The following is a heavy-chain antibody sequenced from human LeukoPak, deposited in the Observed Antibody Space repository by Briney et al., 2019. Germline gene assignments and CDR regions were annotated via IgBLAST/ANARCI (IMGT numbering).Heavy chain of an antibody. Sequence: GSLRLSCAASGFTFGSYAMSWVRQAPGKGLEWVSDINGSGGSTYYTDSVKGRFTISRDNSKNTLYLQMNSLGAEDTAIYYCAKKYSTGLDPWGQGTLVTVSS. J-gene: IGHJ5*02. CDR2: INGSGGST. CDR1: GFTFGSYA. CDR3: AKKYSTGLDP. D-gene: IGHD1-26*01. V-gene: IGHV3-23*01.